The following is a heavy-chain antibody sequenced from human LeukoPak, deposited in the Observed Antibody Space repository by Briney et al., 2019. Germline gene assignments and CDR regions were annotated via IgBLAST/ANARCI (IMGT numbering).Heavy chain of an antibody. D-gene: IGHD2-21*02. CDR2: IYYSGST. V-gene: IGHV4-30-4*01. Sequence: PSETLSLTCTVSGGSISSGDYYWSWIRQPPGKGLEWIGYIYYSGSTYYNPCLKSRVTISVDTSKNQFSLKLSSVTAADTAVYYCASAYCGGDCYSYGYYYYGMDVWGQGTTVTVSS. J-gene: IGHJ6*02. CDR3: ASAYCGGDCYSYGYYYYGMDV. CDR1: GGSISSGDYY.